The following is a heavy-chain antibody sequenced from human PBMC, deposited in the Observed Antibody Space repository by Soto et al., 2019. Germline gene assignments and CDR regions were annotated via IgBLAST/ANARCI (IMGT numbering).Heavy chain of an antibody. CDR3: ARVASDYINSADH. V-gene: IGHV3-23*01. CDR1: GFIFNAYA. Sequence: EVQLLESGGGLVQPGGSLRLSCAASGFIFNAYAMTWVRQAPGKGLEWVSAIGGSGGNTYYAASVKGRFTISRDNSKDPVDLEMNRLRVDDTAVYFCARVASDYINSADHWGQAILVTVSS. J-gene: IGHJ4*02. D-gene: IGHD4-4*01. CDR2: IGGSGGNT.